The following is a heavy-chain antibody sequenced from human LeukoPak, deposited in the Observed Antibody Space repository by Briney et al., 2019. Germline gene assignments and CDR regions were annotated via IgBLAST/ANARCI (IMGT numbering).Heavy chain of an antibody. CDR2: ISSGSRTT. CDR1: GFNSNTYS. D-gene: IGHD3-10*01. J-gene: IGHJ3*01. Sequence: GGSLRLSCAASGFNSNTYSMNWVRQAPGKGLEWVSYISSGSRTTSYADSVKGRFTISRDNAKNSLYLQMSSLRAEDTAVYFCARDRCYSGSGTTCGALDVWGQGTLVTVSS. V-gene: IGHV3-48*01. CDR3: ARDRCYSGSGTTCGALDV.